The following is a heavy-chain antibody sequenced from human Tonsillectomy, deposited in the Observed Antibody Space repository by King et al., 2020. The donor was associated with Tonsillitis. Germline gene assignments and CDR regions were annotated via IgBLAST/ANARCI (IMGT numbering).Heavy chain of an antibody. CDR1: GFSLSTSGVG. CDR3: AHRLLVGTRAKGNYFDY. D-gene: IGHD1-26*01. Sequence: ITLKESGPTLVKPTQTLTLTCTFSGFSLSTSGVGVGWIRQPPGKALEWLALIYWSDDKRYSPSLKSRLTITKDTSKNQVVLTMTNMDPVDTATYYCAHRLLVGTRAKGNYFDYWGQGTLVTVSS. J-gene: IGHJ4*02. CDR2: IYWSDDK. V-gene: IGHV2-5*01.